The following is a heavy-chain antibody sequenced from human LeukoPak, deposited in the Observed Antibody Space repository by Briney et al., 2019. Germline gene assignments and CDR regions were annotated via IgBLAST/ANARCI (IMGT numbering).Heavy chain of an antibody. CDR2: IYYSGST. CDR3: ARRAEGIAALPDFYYFYGIDV. J-gene: IGHJ6*02. D-gene: IGHD6-6*01. Sequence: SETLSLTCTVSGGSFSSSSYYWGWIRQPPGKGREWIGSIYYSGSTYYNPSLKSRVPISVDTSKNQFSLKLVSVTAADTAVYYCARRAEGIAALPDFYYFYGIDVWGQGTTVTVSS. V-gene: IGHV4-39*01. CDR1: GGSFSSSSYY.